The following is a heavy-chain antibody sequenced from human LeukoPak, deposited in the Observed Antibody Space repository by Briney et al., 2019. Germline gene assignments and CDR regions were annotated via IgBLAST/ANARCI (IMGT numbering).Heavy chain of an antibody. CDR1: GFTFSSHA. Sequence: GGSLRLLYAASGFTFSSHAMHWARQAPGKGLGWVAVILYDGSNKNYVHSVTGRFTLSRDNSKNTLDLQMNSLRAEDSAVYYCARNMSGKYQIDYWGQGTLATVSS. V-gene: IGHV3-30-3*01. J-gene: IGHJ4*02. CDR2: ILYDGSNK. D-gene: IGHD1-26*01. CDR3: ARNMSGKYQIDY.